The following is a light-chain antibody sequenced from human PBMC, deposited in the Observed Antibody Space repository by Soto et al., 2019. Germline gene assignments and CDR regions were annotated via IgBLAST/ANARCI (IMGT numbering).Light chain of an antibody. J-gene: IGLJ2*01. Sequence: QSAVTQPPSVSASPGQSVTISCTGTSSDVGSYDRVSWYQQPPGTAPKLMIYEVSNRPSGVPDRFSGSKSGNTASLTISGLQAEDEADYFCASYTTSSAFVVFGGGTKLTVL. CDR1: SSDVGSYDR. CDR2: EVS. V-gene: IGLV2-18*02. CDR3: ASYTTSSAFVV.